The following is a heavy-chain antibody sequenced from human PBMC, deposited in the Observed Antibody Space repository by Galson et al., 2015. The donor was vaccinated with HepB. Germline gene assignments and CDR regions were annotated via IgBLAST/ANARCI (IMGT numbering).Heavy chain of an antibody. Sequence: SCKAPGYIFTGYYMHWVRQAPGQGLEWMGWINPHSGGTNYAQKFQGRVTMTRDTSISTAYMELSRLRSDDTAVYYCARLLVGASYYMDVWGEGTTVTVSS. J-gene: IGHJ6*03. D-gene: IGHD1-26*01. CDR3: ARLLVGASYYMDV. CDR2: INPHSGGT. CDR1: GYIFTGYY. V-gene: IGHV1-2*02.